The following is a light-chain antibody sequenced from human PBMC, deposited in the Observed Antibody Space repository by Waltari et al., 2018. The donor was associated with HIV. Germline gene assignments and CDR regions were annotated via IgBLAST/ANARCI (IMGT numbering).Light chain of an antibody. J-gene: IGLJ3*02. CDR3: QSADSSGTYWV. CDR2: KDN. CDR1: ALPKQY. V-gene: IGLV3-25*03. Sequence: SYELTQPPSVSVSPGQTARIICSGEALPKQYAFWYQQKPGQAPVVVIYKDNERPSGITERFSGSSSGTAVTLTISGVQADDEADYYCQSADSSGTYWVFGGGTKLTVL.